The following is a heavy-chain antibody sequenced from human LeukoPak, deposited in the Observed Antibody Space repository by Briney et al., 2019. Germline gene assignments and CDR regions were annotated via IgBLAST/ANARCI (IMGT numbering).Heavy chain of an antibody. Sequence: PSETLSLTCTVSGGSISSSSYYWGWIRQPPGKGLEWIGSIYYSGSTYYNPSLKSRVTISVDTSKNQFSLKLSSVTAADTAVYYCARVRDIVVVPAAIHNWFDPWGQGTLVTVSS. CDR3: ARVRDIVVVPAAIHNWFDP. V-gene: IGHV4-39*07. J-gene: IGHJ5*02. CDR1: GGSISSSSYY. D-gene: IGHD2-2*01. CDR2: IYYSGST.